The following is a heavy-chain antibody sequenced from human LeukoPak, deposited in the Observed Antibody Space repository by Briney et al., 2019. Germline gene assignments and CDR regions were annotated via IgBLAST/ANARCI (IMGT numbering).Heavy chain of an antibody. D-gene: IGHD6-19*01. CDR1: GYTFTSYA. CDR3: ARDIQIGALHSSGWYDY. J-gene: IGHJ4*02. V-gene: IGHV7-4-1*02. Sequence: ASVKVSCKASGYTFTSYAMNWVRQAPGQGLEWMGWINTNTGNPTYAQGFTGRFVFSLDISVSTAYLQISSLKAEDTAVYYCARDIQIGALHSSGWYDYWGQGTLVTVSS. CDR2: INTNTGNP.